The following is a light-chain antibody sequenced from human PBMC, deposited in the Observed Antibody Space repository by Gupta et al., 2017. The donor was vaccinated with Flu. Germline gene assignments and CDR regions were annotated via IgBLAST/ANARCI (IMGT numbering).Light chain of an antibody. CDR2: DDS. J-gene: IGLJ3*02. CDR1: NIGRKA. V-gene: IGLV3-21*02. CDR3: QVWDSSSDHRV. Sequence: SYVLTPPPSVSVAPGQTARITCGGTNIGRKAVHWYQQKPGQAPVLVVHDDSDRPSGIPERFSGSNSGNSGSNSGNTATLTISRVEAGDEADYYCQVWDSSSDHRVFGGGTKLTVL.